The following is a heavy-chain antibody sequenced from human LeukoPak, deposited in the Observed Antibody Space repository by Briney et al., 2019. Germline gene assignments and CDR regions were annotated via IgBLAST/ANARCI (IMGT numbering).Heavy chain of an antibody. D-gene: IGHD4-17*01. V-gene: IGHV3-15*07. J-gene: IGHJ4*02. CDR1: GFSFSNTW. CDR2: VKSKSDGGTA. Sequence: GGSLRLSCAASGFSFSNTWMNWVRLAPGKGLECVGRVKSKSDGGTAEYAAPVKGRFTISRDDSKNTLYVQMSSLKIEDTALYYCTPGGKDYVHWGQGTLVTVSS. CDR3: TPGGKDYVH.